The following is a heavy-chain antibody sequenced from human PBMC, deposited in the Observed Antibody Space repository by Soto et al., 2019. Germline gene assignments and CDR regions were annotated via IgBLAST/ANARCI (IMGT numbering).Heavy chain of an antibody. CDR1: GGSISSSSYY. V-gene: IGHV4-39*01. CDR3: AGTYYDILTGYFNWFDP. D-gene: IGHD3-9*01. CDR2: IYYSGST. Sequence: QLQLQESGPGLVKPSETLSLTCTVSGGSISSSSYYWGWIRQPPGKGLEWIGSIYYSGSTYYNPSLNSRVTISVDTSKNQFSLKLSSVTAADTAVYYCAGTYYDILTGYFNWFDPWGQGTLVTVSS. J-gene: IGHJ5*02.